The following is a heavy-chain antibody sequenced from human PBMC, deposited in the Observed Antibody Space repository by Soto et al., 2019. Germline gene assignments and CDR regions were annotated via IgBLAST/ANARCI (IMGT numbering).Heavy chain of an antibody. V-gene: IGHV4-30-2*01. D-gene: IGHD3-22*01. CDR3: ARASGESYYDSSGYWFDY. J-gene: IGHJ4*02. CDR2: IYHSGST. Sequence: SETLSLTCAVSGGSISSGGYSWSWIRQPPGKGLEWIGYIYHSGSTYYNPSLKSRVTISVHRSKNQFSLKLSSVTAADTAVYYCARASGESYYDSSGYWFDYRGQGTLVTVSS. CDR1: GGSISSGGYS.